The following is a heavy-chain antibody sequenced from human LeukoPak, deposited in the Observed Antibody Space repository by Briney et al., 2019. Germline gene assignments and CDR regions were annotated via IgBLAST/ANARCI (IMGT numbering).Heavy chain of an antibody. Sequence: GASVKVSCKASGYTFTGYYMHWVRQAPGQGLEWMGWINPNSGGTNYAQKFQGRVTMTRDTSISTAYMELSRLRSDDTAVYYCARVEGRGFHRGGGNYFDYWGQGTLVTVSS. D-gene: IGHD3-10*01. CDR1: GYTFTGYY. CDR3: ARVEGRGFHRGGGNYFDY. J-gene: IGHJ4*02. V-gene: IGHV1-2*02. CDR2: INPNSGGT.